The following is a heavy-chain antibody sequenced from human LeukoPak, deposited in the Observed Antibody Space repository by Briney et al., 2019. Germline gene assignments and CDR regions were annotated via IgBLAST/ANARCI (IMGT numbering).Heavy chain of an antibody. D-gene: IGHD4-23*01. Sequence: SQTLSLTCTVSGGSIRSDDYYWSWIRQPPGKGLEWIGYIYYSGSTYYNPSLKSRVTISIDTSKKQFSLKLSSVTAADTAVYYCARAVTVGYDYDYWGQGTLVTVSS. CDR3: ARAVTVGYDYDY. CDR1: GGSIRSDDYY. V-gene: IGHV4-30-4*01. CDR2: IYYSGST. J-gene: IGHJ4*02.